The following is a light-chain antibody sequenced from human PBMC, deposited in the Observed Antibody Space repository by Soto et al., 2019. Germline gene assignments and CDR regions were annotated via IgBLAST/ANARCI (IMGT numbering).Light chain of an antibody. Sequence: QSVLTQPASVSGSPGQSITISCTGTSSDVGDYNYVSWYQQHLGKAPKLMIYDVNNRPSGVSNRFSGSKSGNTASLTISGLQTEDEADYYCNSYTSSGTHVFGTGTKVTVL. CDR3: NSYTSSGTHV. CDR2: DVN. V-gene: IGLV2-14*01. CDR1: SSDVGDYNY. J-gene: IGLJ1*01.